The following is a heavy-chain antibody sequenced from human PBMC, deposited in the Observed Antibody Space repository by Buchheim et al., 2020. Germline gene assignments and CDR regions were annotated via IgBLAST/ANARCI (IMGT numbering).Heavy chain of an antibody. CDR3: ARDMLPYDSSGYPDY. CDR1: GFTFSSYG. J-gene: IGHJ4*02. V-gene: IGHV3-33*01. D-gene: IGHD3-22*01. CDR2: IWYDGSNK. Sequence: QVQLVESGGGVVQPGRSLRLSCATSGFTFSSYGMHWVRQAPGKGLEWVAVIWYDGSNKYYADSVKGRFTISRDNSKNTLYLQMNSLRAEDTAVYYCARDMLPYDSSGYPDYWGQGTL.